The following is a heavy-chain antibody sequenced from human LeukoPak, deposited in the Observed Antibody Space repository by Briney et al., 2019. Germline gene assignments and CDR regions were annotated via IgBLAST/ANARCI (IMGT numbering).Heavy chain of an antibody. Sequence: GESLKISCKGSGYSFTRHWIGWVRQMPGKGLEWMGIIYPGDSDTRYSPSFQGQVTISADKSISTAYLRWSSLKASDTAMYFCSKRKNYDILTGSSQYYFDYWGQGTLVT. V-gene: IGHV5-51*01. J-gene: IGHJ4*02. D-gene: IGHD3-9*01. CDR3: SKRKNYDILTGSSQYYFDY. CDR1: GYSFTRHW. CDR2: IYPGDSDT.